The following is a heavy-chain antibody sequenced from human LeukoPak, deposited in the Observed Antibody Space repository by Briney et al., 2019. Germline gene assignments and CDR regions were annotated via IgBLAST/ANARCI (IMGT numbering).Heavy chain of an antibody. D-gene: IGHD6-19*01. CDR3: ARDVWQWLAIGPIDY. CDR1: GFTFSSYA. V-gene: IGHV3-30*04. CDR2: ISYDGSNK. J-gene: IGHJ4*02. Sequence: GGSLRLSCAASGFTFSSYAMHWVRQAPGKGLEWVALISYDGSNKYYADSVKGRFTISRDNSKNTLYLQMNSLRPEDTAIYYCARDVWQWLAIGPIDYWGQGTLVTVSS.